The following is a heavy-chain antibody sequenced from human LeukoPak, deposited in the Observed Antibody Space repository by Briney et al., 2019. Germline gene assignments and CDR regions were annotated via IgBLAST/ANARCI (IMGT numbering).Heavy chain of an antibody. J-gene: IGHJ4*02. CDR1: GFTFSSYA. D-gene: IGHD6-19*01. Sequence: GRSLRLSCAASGFTFSSYAMHWVRQAPGKGLEWVAVISYDGSNKYYVDSVKGRFTISRDNAKNSLYLQMNSLRAEDTAVYYCARDRLAGEFDYWGQGTLVTVSS. CDR2: ISYDGSNK. CDR3: ARDRLAGEFDY. V-gene: IGHV3-30-3*01.